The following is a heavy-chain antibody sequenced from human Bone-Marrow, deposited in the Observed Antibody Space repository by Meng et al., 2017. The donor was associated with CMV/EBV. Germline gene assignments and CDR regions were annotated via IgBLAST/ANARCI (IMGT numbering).Heavy chain of an antibody. V-gene: IGHV1-8*01. Sequence: ASVKVSCKASGYTFTSYDINWVRQATGQGLEWMGWMNPNSGNTGYAQKFQGRVTMTRNTSISTAYMELSSLRSEDTAVYYCARVGYYYYGMAVWGQGNTVNFSS. CDR2: MNPNSGNT. CDR1: GYTFTSYD. CDR3: ARVGYYYYGMAV. J-gene: IGHJ6*02.